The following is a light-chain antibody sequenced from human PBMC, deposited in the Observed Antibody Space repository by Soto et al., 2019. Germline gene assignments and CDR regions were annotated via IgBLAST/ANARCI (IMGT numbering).Light chain of an antibody. CDR1: QSVSSNY. V-gene: IGKV3-20*01. CDR3: QQYGSSPPT. J-gene: IGKJ1*01. CDR2: GAS. Sequence: EIVLTQSPGTLSLSPGERATLSCRASQSVSSNYLAWYRRKPGQAPRLLIYGASNRATDIPGRFSGSGSGTDFNLTITRLEPEDFAVYYCQQYGSSPPTFGPGNRVEIK.